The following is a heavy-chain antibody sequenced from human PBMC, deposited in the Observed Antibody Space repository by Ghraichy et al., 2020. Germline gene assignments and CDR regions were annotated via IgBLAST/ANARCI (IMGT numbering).Heavy chain of an antibody. D-gene: IGHD3-3*02. J-gene: IGHJ3*02. CDR1: GGSFSGYY. CDR3: ARVVSRHPFDI. V-gene: IGHV4-34*01. Sequence: SETLSLTCAVYGGSFSGYYWSWIRQPPGKGLEWIGEINHSGSTNDNPSLKSRVTISVDTSKNQVSLKLSSVTAADTAVYYCARVVSRHPFDIWGQGTMVTVSS. CDR2: INHSGST.